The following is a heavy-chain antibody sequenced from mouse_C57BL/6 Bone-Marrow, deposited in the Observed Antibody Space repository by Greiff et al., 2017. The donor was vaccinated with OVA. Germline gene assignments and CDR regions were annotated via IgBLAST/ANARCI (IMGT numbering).Heavy chain of an antibody. D-gene: IGHD1-1*01. CDR2: INPNYGTT. V-gene: IGHV1-39*01. CDR3: ARSSLYYGSSYMGWYFDV. CDR1: GYSFTDYN. Sequence: EVKVVESGPELVKPGASVKISCEASGYSFTDYNMNWVKQSNGKSLEWIGVINPNYGTTSYNQKFKGKATLTVDQSSSTAYMQLNSLTSEDSAVYYCARSSLYYGSSYMGWYFDVWGTGTTVTVSS. J-gene: IGHJ1*03.